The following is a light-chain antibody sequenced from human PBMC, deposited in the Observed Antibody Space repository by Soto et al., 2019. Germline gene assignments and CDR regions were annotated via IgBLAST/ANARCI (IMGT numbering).Light chain of an antibody. J-gene: IGKJ1*01. CDR1: QSISSA. CDR2: KAS. CDR3: QQYKSYPKT. Sequence: DIQMTQSPSTLSASVGDRVTITCRASQSISSALVWYQQKPGKAPNLLIYKASILESGVPLRFSGSGSGTEFTLTISSLQPEDFATYYCQQYKSYPKTFGQGTKVEIK. V-gene: IGKV1-5*03.